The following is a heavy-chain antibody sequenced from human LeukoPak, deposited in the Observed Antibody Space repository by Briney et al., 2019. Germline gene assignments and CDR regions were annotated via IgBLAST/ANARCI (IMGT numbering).Heavy chain of an antibody. CDR3: ARDGRIGYSSSWRSYYFDY. CDR1: GVSIGSYY. D-gene: IGHD6-13*01. J-gene: IGHJ4*02. V-gene: IGHV4-59*01. Sequence: PSETLSLTCTASGVSIGSYYWSWIRQPPGKGLEWLGNIYYSGSTNYNPSLKSRVNISVDTSKNQFSLKLSSVTAGDTAVYYCARDGRIGYSSSWRSYYFDYWGQGTLVTVSS. CDR2: IYYSGST.